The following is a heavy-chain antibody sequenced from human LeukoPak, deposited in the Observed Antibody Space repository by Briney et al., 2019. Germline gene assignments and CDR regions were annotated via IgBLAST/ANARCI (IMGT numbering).Heavy chain of an antibody. J-gene: IGHJ4*02. CDR2: ITPSGGTT. D-gene: IGHD6-13*01. V-gene: IGHV1-46*01. CDR3: ASGGLNWQLVH. Sequence: ASVKVSCQPSEYSFTSYYMHWVRQAPGQGLEWVGVITPSGGTTSYAQNFQGRVTMTRDPSSSTFYMDLSSLRSEDMAVYYCASGGLNWQLVHWGQGTLVSVSS. CDR1: EYSFTSYY.